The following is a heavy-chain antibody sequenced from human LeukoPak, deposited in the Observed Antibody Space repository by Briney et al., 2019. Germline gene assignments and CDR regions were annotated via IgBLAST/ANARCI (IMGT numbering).Heavy chain of an antibody. CDR2: INHSGST. J-gene: IGHJ6*03. D-gene: IGHD4-11*01. CDR3: ARLKYYSNYYYYYMDV. V-gene: IGHV4-34*01. Sequence: SETLSLTCAVYGGSFSGYYWSWIRQPPGKGLGWIGEINHSGSTNYNPSLKSRVTISVDTSKNQFSLKLSSVTAADTAVYYCARLKYYSNYYYYYMDVWGKGTTVTVSS. CDR1: GGSFSGYY.